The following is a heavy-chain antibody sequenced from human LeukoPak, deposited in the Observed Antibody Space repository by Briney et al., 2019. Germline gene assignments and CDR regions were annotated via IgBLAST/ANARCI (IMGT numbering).Heavy chain of an antibody. CDR3: ARGVLRYNWFDP. CDR2: MNHSGST. V-gene: IGHV4-34*01. CDR1: GGSFSGYY. D-gene: IGHD3-3*01. J-gene: IGHJ5*02. Sequence: PSETLSLTCAVCGGSFSGYYWSWIRQPPGKGLEWIGEMNHSGSTNYNPSLKSRVTISVDTSKNQFSLKLSSVTAADTAVYYCARGVLRYNWFDPWGQGTLVTVSS.